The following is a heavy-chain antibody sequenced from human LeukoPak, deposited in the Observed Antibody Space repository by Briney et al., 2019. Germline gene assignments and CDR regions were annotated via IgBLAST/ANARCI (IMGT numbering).Heavy chain of an antibody. Sequence: GGSLRLSCAASGFTFSSYAMSWVRQAPGKGLEWVSAVSTSGGSTYYADSVKGRFTISRDNSKNTLYLQMNSLRAEDTAVYHCARGKPSGYCSSTSCYRPYFDYWGQGTLVTVSS. CDR3: ARGKPSGYCSSTSCYRPYFDY. CDR1: GFTFSSYA. V-gene: IGHV3-23*01. D-gene: IGHD2-2*03. CDR2: VSTSGGST. J-gene: IGHJ4*02.